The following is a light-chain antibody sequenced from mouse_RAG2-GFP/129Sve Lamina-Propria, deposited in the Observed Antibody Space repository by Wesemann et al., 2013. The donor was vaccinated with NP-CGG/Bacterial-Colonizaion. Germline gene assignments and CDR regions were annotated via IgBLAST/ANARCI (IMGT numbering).Light chain of an antibody. V-gene: IGKV6-13*01. CDR3: GQSYSYPYT. CDR2: SAS. J-gene: IGKJ2*01. CDR1: QNVGTA. Sequence: DIVMTQSHKFMSTSVGDRVSITCKASQNVGTAVAWYQQKPGQSPKLLIYSASNRYTGVPDRFTGSGSATDFTLTISSVQAEDLADYHCGQSYSYPYTFGGGTKLEIK.